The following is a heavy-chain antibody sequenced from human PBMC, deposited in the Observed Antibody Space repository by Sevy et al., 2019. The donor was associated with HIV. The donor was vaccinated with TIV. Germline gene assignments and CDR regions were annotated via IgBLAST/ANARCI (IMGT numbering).Heavy chain of an antibody. Sequence: GGSLRLSCAASGFTFSSYWMSWVRQAPGKGLEWVANIKQDGSEKYYVDSVKGRFTISRDNAKNSLYLQMNSLSAEDTAVYYCARRRGYNWNDGVVYAFDIWGQGTMVTVSS. CDR1: GFTFSSYW. D-gene: IGHD1-1*01. V-gene: IGHV3-7*01. CDR3: ARRRGYNWNDGVVYAFDI. J-gene: IGHJ3*02. CDR2: IKQDGSEK.